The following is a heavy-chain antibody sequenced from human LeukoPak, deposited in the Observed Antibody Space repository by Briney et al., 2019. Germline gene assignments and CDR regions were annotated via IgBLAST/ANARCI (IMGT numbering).Heavy chain of an antibody. Sequence: ASVKVSCKASGYTFTSYDINWVRQATGQGLEWMGWMNPNSGNTGYAQKFQGRVTITRNTSISTAYMELSSLRSEDTAVYYCARAGSWAYYYYYMDVWGKGTTVTVSS. CDR1: GYTFTSYD. CDR2: MNPNSGNT. V-gene: IGHV1-8*03. J-gene: IGHJ6*03. CDR3: ARAGSWAYYYYYMDV. D-gene: IGHD6-13*01.